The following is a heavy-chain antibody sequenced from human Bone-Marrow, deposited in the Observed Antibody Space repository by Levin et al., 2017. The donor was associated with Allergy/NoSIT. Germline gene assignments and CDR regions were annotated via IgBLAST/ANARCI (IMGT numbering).Heavy chain of an antibody. V-gene: IGHV3-43*01. D-gene: IGHD4-17*01. CDR1: GFSFDDYT. CDR2: LSWDGVRT. CDR3: ARDITPNVKDIYGDFVFDY. Sequence: GGSLRLSCAASGFSFDDYTMHWVRQTPGKGLEWVSLLSWDGVRTSSADSVKGRFTISRDNTKNSLSLQMTSLKTEDTAVYYCARDITPNVKDIYGDFVFDYWGQGSLVGVSP. J-gene: IGHJ4*02.